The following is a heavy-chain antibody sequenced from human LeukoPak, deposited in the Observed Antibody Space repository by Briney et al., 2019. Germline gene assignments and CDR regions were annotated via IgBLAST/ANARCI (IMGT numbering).Heavy chain of an antibody. V-gene: IGHV3-15*01. D-gene: IGHD3-10*01. CDR1: GFTFTNAW. Sequence: GGSLRLSCAASGFTFTNAWMSWVRQAPGKGLEWVGRIKSKGDGETTDYAAPVKGRFSMSRDDSKATVYLQMYSLEAEDTAVYYCTTDLGLTLIRGVIVNWGPGALVTVSS. CDR3: TTDLGLTLIRGVIVN. CDR2: IKSKGDGETT. J-gene: IGHJ4*02.